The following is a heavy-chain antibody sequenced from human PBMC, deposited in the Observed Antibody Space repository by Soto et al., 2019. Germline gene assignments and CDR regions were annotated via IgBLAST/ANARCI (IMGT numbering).Heavy chain of an antibody. Sequence: QVQLVQSGAEVKKPGSSVKISCKASGGTFSSYAISWVRQAPGQGLEWMGGIIPIFGTANYAQKFQGRVTINADKSKSTAYMERSSRRSEVTAVYYGARGRLLESCLVSSIMAYWGQGALVTVSS. J-gene: IGHJ4*02. CDR3: ARGRLLESCLVSSIMAY. V-gene: IGHV1-69*14. CDR2: IIPIFGTA. CDR1: GGTFSSYA. D-gene: IGHD2-21*01.